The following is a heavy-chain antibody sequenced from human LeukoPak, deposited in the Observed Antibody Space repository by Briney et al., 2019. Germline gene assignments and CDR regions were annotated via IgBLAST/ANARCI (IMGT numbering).Heavy chain of an antibody. CDR3: ARALVPAAIAFDI. Sequence: SETLSLTCTVSGGSISSGGYYWSWIRQPPGKGLEWIGYIYHSGSTYYNPSLKSRVTISVDRSKNQFSLKLSSVTAADTAVYYCARALVPAAIAFDIWGQGTMVTVSS. V-gene: IGHV4-30-2*01. D-gene: IGHD2-2*01. CDR1: GGSISSGGYY. CDR2: IYHSGST. J-gene: IGHJ3*02.